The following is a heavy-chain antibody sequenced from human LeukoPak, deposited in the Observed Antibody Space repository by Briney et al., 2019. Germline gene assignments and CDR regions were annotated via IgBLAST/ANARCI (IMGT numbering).Heavy chain of an antibody. V-gene: IGHV4-4*07. J-gene: IGHJ6*02. CDR3: ARVGGSSSRYGMDV. CDR2: IYTSGST. Sequence: SETLSLTCIASGGSISSYYWSWIRQPAGKGLEWIGRIYTSGSTNYNPSLKSRVTMSVDTSKNQFSLKLSSVTAADTAVYYCARVGGSSSRYGMDVWGQGTTVTVSS. D-gene: IGHD6-6*01. CDR1: GGSISSYY.